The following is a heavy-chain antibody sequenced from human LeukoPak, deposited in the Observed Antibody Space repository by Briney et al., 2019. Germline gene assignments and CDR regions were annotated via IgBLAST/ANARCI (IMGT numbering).Heavy chain of an antibody. Sequence: GASVKVSCKASGYTFTSYGISWVRQAPGQGLEWMGWISAYNGNTNYAQKLQGRVTMTTDTSTSTAYMELRSLRSDDTAVYYCARDVSYGDYLYDAFVIWGQGTMVTVSS. CDR1: GYTFTSYG. CDR3: ARDVSYGDYLYDAFVI. D-gene: IGHD4-17*01. V-gene: IGHV1-18*01. CDR2: ISAYNGNT. J-gene: IGHJ3*02.